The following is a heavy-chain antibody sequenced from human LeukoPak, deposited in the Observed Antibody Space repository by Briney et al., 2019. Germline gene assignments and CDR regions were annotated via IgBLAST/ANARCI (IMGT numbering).Heavy chain of an antibody. CDR3: VRDGGGTTPYDC. CDR2: VMSGRGST. J-gene: IGHJ4*02. V-gene: IGHV3-11*06. CDR1: GFSVSDYS. Sequence: MSGGSLRLSCAASGFSVSDYSISWIRQSPGKGPEWISYVMSGRGSTNYADSVKGRFTISRDSAKNTLYLQMNSLRVGDTAVYYCVRDGGGTTPYDCWGQGTLVTVSS. D-gene: IGHD1-7*01.